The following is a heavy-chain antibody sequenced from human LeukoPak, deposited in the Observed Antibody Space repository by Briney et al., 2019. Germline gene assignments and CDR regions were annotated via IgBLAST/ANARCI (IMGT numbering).Heavy chain of an antibody. CDR3: ARGPPIAYDYVWGSHNWFDP. CDR2: IYYNGRT. V-gene: IGHV4-39*07. Sequence: SETLSLTCTVSGDSINNNNYYWGWIRQPPGKGLEWIGNIYYNGRTYYSPSLKSRVTISVDTSKNQFSLKLSSVTAADTAVYYCARGPPIAYDYVWGSHNWFDPWGQGTLVTASS. CDR1: GDSINNNNYY. J-gene: IGHJ5*02. D-gene: IGHD3-16*01.